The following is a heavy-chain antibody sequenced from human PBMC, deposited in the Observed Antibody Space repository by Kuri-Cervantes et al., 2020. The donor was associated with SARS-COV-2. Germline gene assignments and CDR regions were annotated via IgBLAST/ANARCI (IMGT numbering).Heavy chain of an antibody. CDR3: ARPLHCTNGVCSYYYYYGMDV. Sequence: SVKVSCKASGGTLSTYTVTWVRQAPGQGLEWMGRIIPVLRVENYAQKFQGRVTITADKSTNTAYMELTSLRSEDTAVYYCARPLHCTNGVCSYYYYYGMDVWGQGTTVTVSS. J-gene: IGHJ6*02. V-gene: IGHV1-69*02. CDR2: IIPVLRVE. D-gene: IGHD2-8*01. CDR1: GGTLSTYT.